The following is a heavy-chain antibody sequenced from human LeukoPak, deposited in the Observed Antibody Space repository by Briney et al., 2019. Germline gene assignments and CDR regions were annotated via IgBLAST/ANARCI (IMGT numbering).Heavy chain of an antibody. CDR1: GFTFSSFW. D-gene: IGHD3-22*01. CDR3: ARDPDSRGTEPPFFDH. V-gene: IGHV3-7*01. CDR2: INQDGSGK. Sequence: GGSLRLSCAASGFTFSSFWMSWVRQAPGKGLEWVANINQDGSGKYFVDSVKGRFTISRDNAKRSVYLQMNSLRVDDTALYYCARDPDSRGTEPPFFDHWGRGTLVTVSS. J-gene: IGHJ4*02.